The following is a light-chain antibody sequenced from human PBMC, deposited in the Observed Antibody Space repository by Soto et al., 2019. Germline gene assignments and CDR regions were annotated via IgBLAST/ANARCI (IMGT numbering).Light chain of an antibody. CDR2: DAL. CDR3: QQRSDWPPWT. CDR1: QSVSSN. Sequence: EIVVTQSPATLSVSPGERVTLSCRASQSVSSNLAWYQQKPGQAPRLLIFDALNRAPGVPAGFSGSGSGTDFTLTISSLEPDDFAVYYCQQRSDWPPWTFGQGTKVEVK. J-gene: IGKJ1*01. V-gene: IGKV3-11*01.